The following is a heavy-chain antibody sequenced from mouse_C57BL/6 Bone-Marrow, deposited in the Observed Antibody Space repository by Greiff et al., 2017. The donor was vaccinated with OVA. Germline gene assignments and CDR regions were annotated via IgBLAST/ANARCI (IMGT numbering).Heavy chain of an antibody. CDR1: GYTFTSYG. Sequence: QVQLKESGAELARPGASVKLSCKASGYTFTSYGISWVKQRTGQGLEWIGEIYPRSGNTYYNEKFKGKATLTADKSSSTAYMELRSLTSEDSAVYFCARGGIYYDYLDYWGQGTTLTVSS. V-gene: IGHV1-81*01. CDR2: IYPRSGNT. CDR3: ARGGIYYDYLDY. J-gene: IGHJ2*01. D-gene: IGHD2-4*01.